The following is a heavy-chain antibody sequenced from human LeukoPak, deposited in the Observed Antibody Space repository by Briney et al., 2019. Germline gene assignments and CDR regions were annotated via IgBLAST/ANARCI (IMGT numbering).Heavy chain of an antibody. J-gene: IGHJ6*02. CDR1: GYTFTSYY. V-gene: IGHV1-46*01. CDR2: INPSGGST. Sequence: ASVKVSCKASGYTFTSYYMHWVRQAPGQGLEWMGIINPSGGSTSYAQKFQGRVTMTRDTSTSTVYMELSSLRSEDTAVYYCARDLITMIVVVYSMDVWGQGTTVTVSS. D-gene: IGHD3-22*01. CDR3: ARDLITMIVVVYSMDV.